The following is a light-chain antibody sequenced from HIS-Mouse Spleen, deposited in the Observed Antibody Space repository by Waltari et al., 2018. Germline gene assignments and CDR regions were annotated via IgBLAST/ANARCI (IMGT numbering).Light chain of an antibody. Sequence: SYVLTQPPSVSVAPGQTARITCGGNNIRSKSVHWYQQKPGQAPVLVVYDESDRPSGIPERFSGSNSGNTATLTISRVEAGDEADYYCQVWDSSSDHRVFGGGTKLTVL. J-gene: IGLJ3*02. CDR1: NIRSKS. V-gene: IGLV3-21*02. CDR3: QVWDSSSDHRV. CDR2: DES.